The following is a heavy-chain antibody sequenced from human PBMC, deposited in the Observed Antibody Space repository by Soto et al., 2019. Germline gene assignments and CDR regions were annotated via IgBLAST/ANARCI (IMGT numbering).Heavy chain of an antibody. D-gene: IGHD3-22*01. CDR2: IKQDGSEK. V-gene: IGHV3-7*03. CDR1: GFTFCSYW. Sequence: GGALGLSRAASGFTFCSYWMSWVRPAPGEGGGGGANIKQDGSEKYYVDSVKGRFTISRDNAKNSLYLQMNSLRAEDTAVYYCARFITMIVVVTPPRPNNWFDPWGQGTLVTVS. J-gene: IGHJ5*02. CDR3: ARFITMIVVVTPPRPNNWFDP.